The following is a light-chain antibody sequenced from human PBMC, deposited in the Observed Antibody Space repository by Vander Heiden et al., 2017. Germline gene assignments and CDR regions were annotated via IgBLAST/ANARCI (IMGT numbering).Light chain of an antibody. Sequence: PKLLIFTVTKRPSGVPDRFSGSKSGNTASLTVSGLQAEDEADYYCSSYAGNDNLIFGGGTKLTVL. V-gene: IGLV2-8*01. CDR2: TVT. J-gene: IGLJ2*01. CDR3: SSYAGNDNLI.